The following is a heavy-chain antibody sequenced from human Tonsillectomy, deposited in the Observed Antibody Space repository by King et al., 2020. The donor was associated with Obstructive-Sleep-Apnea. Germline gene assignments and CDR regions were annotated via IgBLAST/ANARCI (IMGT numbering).Heavy chain of an antibody. V-gene: IGHV3-33*06. D-gene: IGHD2-2*01. CDR3: AKDGVSKYQLLGWFDP. CDR2: IWYDGSNK. CDR1: GFTFSSYG. J-gene: IGHJ5*02. Sequence: VQLVQSGGGVVQPGRSLRLSCAASGFTFSSYGMHWVRQAPGKGLEWVAVIWYDGSNKYYADSVKGRFTISRDNSKNTLYLQMNSLRAEETAVYYCAKDGVSKYQLLGWFDPWGQGTLVTVSS.